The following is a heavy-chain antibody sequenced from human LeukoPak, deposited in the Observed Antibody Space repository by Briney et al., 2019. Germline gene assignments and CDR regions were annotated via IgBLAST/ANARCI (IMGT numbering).Heavy chain of an antibody. CDR1: GFIFSNYA. Sequence: GGSLRLSCAVSGFIFSNYAMNWVRQAPGKGLEWVSAISGSGGSTYYADSVKGRFTISRDNSKSTLYLQMNSLRAEDTALYYCARVVYDFWSAYDYWGQGTLVTVSS. CDR2: ISGSGGST. D-gene: IGHD3-3*01. J-gene: IGHJ4*02. CDR3: ARVVYDFWSAYDY. V-gene: IGHV3-23*01.